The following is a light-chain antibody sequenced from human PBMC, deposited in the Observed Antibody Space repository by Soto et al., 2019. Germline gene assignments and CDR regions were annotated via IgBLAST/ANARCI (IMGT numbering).Light chain of an antibody. V-gene: IGLV1-40*01. CDR1: SSNIGAGYD. J-gene: IGLJ2*01. Sequence: QSVLTQPPSVSGAPGQRVTISCTGSSSNIGAGYDVHWYQQLPGTAPKLLIYGNSNRPSGVPDRFAGSKSGPSASLAITGLQAEGEADYYCQSYDSRLSGVVFGGGTKLTVL. CDR2: GNS. CDR3: QSYDSRLSGVV.